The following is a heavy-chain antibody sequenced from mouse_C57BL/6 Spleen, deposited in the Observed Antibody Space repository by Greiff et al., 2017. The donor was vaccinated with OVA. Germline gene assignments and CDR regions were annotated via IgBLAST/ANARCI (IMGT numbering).Heavy chain of an antibody. CDR2: IYPGDGDT. V-gene: IGHV1-80*01. Sequence: VQLQQSGAELVKPGASVKISCKASGYAFSSYWMNWVKQRPGKGLEWIGQIYPGDGDTNYNGKFKGKATLTADKSSSTAYLQLSSLTSEDSAVYFCARGDGNYPFDYWGQGTTLTVSS. D-gene: IGHD2-1*01. CDR1: GYAFSSYW. J-gene: IGHJ2*01. CDR3: ARGDGNYPFDY.